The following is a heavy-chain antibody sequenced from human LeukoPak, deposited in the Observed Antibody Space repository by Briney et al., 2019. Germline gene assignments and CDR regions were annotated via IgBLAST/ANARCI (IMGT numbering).Heavy chain of an antibody. CDR2: IIPIFGTA. V-gene: IGHV1-69*06. D-gene: IGHD6-6*01. Sequence: SVKVSCKASGGTFSSYAISWVRQAPGQGLEWMGRIIPIFGTANYAQKFQGRVTITADKSTSTAYMELSSLRSDDTAVYYCASLKQLVPYYYYYYMDVWGKGTTVTVSS. CDR3: ASLKQLVPYYYYYYMDV. J-gene: IGHJ6*03. CDR1: GGTFSSYA.